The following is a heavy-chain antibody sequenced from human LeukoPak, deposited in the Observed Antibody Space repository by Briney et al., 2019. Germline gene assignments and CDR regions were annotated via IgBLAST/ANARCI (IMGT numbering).Heavy chain of an antibody. CDR2: IYYSGST. CDR3: AREDSGCDLSVVY. V-gene: IGHV4-61*08. J-gene: IGHJ4*02. CDR1: GGSIGIDDYY. Sequence: SETLSLTCTVSGGSIGIDDYYWTWIRQPPGKGLEWIGYIYYSGSTNYNPSLKSRVTISVDTSKNQFSLKLSSVTAADTAVYYCAREDSGCDLSVVYWGQGTLVTVSS. D-gene: IGHD5-12*01.